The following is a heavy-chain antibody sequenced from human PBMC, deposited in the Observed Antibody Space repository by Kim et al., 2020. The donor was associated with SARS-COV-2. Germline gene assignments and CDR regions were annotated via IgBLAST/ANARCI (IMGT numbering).Heavy chain of an antibody. J-gene: IGHJ6*02. CDR2: ISTSGSYI. D-gene: IGHD3-3*01. V-gene: IGHV3-21*01. CDR3: ARDVGDFWSGYYRGDYYYGMDV. Sequence: GGSLRLSCVASGFTFSSYSMNWVRQAPGKGLEWVSSISTSGSYIFYADSVKGRFTISRDNAKNSLYLQMNSLRAEDTAVYFCARDVGDFWSGYYRGDYYYGMDVWGQGPTVTVSS. CDR1: GFTFSSYS.